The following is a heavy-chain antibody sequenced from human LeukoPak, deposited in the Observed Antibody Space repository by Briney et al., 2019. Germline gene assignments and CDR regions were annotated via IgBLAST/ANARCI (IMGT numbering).Heavy chain of an antibody. CDR2: IRYDGSNK. Sequence: PGGSLRLSCAASGFTFSSYGMHWVRQAPGKGLEWVAFIRYDGSNKYYADSVKGRFTISRDNSKNTLYLQMNSLRAEDTAVYYCAKDLVVVRVPYYFDYWGQGTLVTVSS. V-gene: IGHV3-30*02. CDR3: AKDLVVVRVPYYFDY. J-gene: IGHJ4*02. CDR1: GFTFSSYG. D-gene: IGHD2-21*01.